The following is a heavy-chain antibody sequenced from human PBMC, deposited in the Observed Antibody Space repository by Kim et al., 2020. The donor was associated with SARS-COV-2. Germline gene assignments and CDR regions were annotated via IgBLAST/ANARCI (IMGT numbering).Heavy chain of an antibody. J-gene: IGHJ6*02. CDR3: ARDSRKLYDYIWGSYRPYYYSGMDV. CDR1: GFTFSSYA. Sequence: GGSLRLSCAASGFTFSSYAMHWVRQAPGKGLEWVAVISYDGSNKYYVDSVKGRFTISRDNSKNTLYLQMNSLRAEDTAVYYCARDSRKLYDYIWGSYRPYYYSGMDVWGQGTTVTVSS. V-gene: IGHV3-30*04. D-gene: IGHD3-16*02. CDR2: ISYDGSNK.